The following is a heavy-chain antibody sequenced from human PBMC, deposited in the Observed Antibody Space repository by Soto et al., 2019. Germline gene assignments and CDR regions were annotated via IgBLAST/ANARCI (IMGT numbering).Heavy chain of an antibody. Sequence: QVQLQESGPGLVKPSETLSLSCTVSGGSISSYYWSWFRQSPGKRMEWIGYVHHSWGSSYNPSLRTRCAIKLTTSTSQLSLKETSVTAKDTAVYYCSRQGFGPLHGLVDVWGQGTTVTVSS. V-gene: IGHV4-59*08. CDR2: VHHSWGS. CDR1: GGSISSYY. J-gene: IGHJ6*02. CDR3: SRQGFGPLHGLVDV. D-gene: IGHD3-10*01.